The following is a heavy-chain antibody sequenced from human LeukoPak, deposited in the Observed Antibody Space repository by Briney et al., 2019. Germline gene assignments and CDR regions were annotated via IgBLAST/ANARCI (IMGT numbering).Heavy chain of an antibody. Sequence: PSETLSLTCAVYGGSLSGYYWSWIRQPPGKGLEWIGEINHSGSTNYNPSLKSRVTISVDTSKNQFSLKLSSVTAADTAVYYCARDTSSSRLGYYMDVWGKGTTVTVSS. J-gene: IGHJ6*03. V-gene: IGHV4-34*01. D-gene: IGHD6-6*01. CDR1: GGSLSGYY. CDR2: INHSGST. CDR3: ARDTSSSRLGYYMDV.